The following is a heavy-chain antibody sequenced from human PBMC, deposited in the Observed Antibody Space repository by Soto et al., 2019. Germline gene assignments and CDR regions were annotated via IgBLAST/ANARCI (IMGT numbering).Heavy chain of an antibody. D-gene: IGHD6-6*01. CDR3: ARASRQLAYYFDY. V-gene: IGHV4-39*01. Sequence: KPSETLSLTCTVSGGSISSSSYYWGWIRQPPGKGLEWIGSIYYSGSTYYNPSLKSRVTISVDTSKNQFSLKLSSVTAADTAVYYCARASRQLAYYFDYWGQGTLVTVS. CDR2: IYYSGST. J-gene: IGHJ4*02. CDR1: GGSISSSSYY.